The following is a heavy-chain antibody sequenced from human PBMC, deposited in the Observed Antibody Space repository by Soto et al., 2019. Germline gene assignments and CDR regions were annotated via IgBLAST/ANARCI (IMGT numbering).Heavy chain of an antibody. J-gene: IGHJ4*02. CDR2: ISGSGVST. CDR1: GFTFSSYA. V-gene: IGHV3-23*01. Sequence: GGSLTLSCAASGFTFSSYAMSWVRQAPGKGLEWVSAISGSGVSTYYADSVKGRFTISRDNSKNTLYLQMNSLRAEDTAVYYCAKSPGMYYYDSSGYYHYDYWGQGTLVTVSS. CDR3: AKSPGMYYYDSSGYYHYDY. D-gene: IGHD3-22*01.